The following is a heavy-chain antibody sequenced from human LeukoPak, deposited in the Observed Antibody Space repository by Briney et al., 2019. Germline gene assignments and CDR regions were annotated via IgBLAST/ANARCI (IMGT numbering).Heavy chain of an antibody. Sequence: PSETLSLTCTVSGGSISSYYWSWIRQPPGKGLEWIGYIYYSGSTNYNPSLKSRVTISVDTSKNQFSLKLSSVTAADTAVYYCARHEGSYGSSFDYWGQGTLVTVSS. CDR1: GGSISSYY. CDR3: ARHEGSYGSSFDY. V-gene: IGHV4-59*08. D-gene: IGHD5-18*01. CDR2: IYYSGST. J-gene: IGHJ4*02.